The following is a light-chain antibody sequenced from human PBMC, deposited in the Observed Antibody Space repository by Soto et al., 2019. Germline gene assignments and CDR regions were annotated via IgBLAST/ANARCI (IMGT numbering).Light chain of an antibody. CDR1: QSVSSY. V-gene: IGKV3-11*01. Sequence: EIVLTQSPATLSLSPGERATLSCRASQSVSSYLAWYQQKPGQAPRLLIYDASNRATGIPARFSGSGSGTDFPLTTSSLEPEDFAVYYCQQRSNWPPVTLGQGTKLEIK. CDR3: QQRSNWPPVT. J-gene: IGKJ2*01. CDR2: DAS.